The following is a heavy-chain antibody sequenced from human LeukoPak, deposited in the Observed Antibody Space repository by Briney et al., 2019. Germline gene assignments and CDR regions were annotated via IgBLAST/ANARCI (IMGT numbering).Heavy chain of an antibody. CDR3: AKVGYLGHTTPVEIDY. J-gene: IGHJ4*02. CDR2: ISYDGSNK. Sequence: GRSLRLSCAASGFTFSSYGMHWVRQAPGKGLEWVAVISYDGSNKYYADSVKGRFTISRDNSKNTLYLQMNSLRAEDTAVYYCAKVGYLGHTTPVEIDYWGQGTPVTVFS. CDR1: GFTFSSYG. V-gene: IGHV3-30*18. D-gene: IGHD1-26*01.